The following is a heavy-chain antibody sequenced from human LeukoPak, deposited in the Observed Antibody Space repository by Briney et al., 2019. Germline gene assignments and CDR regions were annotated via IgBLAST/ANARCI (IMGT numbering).Heavy chain of an antibody. CDR3: ARAAHSGSLAPFDY. V-gene: IGHV4-4*07. CDR2: TYSSGST. J-gene: IGHJ4*02. Sequence: PSETLSLTCIVSGSSISNYYWSWIRQPAGKGLEWIGRTYSSGSTNYNPSLKSRVTMSLDTSKNQFSLKLSSVTAADTAVYYCARAAHSGSLAPFDYWGQGTLVTVSS. D-gene: IGHD1-26*01. CDR1: GSSISNYY.